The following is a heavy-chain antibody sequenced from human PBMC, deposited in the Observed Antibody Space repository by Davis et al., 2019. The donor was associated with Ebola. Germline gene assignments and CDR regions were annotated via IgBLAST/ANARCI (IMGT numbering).Heavy chain of an antibody. J-gene: IGHJ6*02. Sequence: ASVKVSCKASGGTFSSYAISWVRQAPGQGLEWMGWINPNSGGTNYAQKFQGWVTMTRDTSISTAYLQWNSLKASDTAMYYCARHYDILTGSGCMDVWGQGTTVTVSS. CDR2: INPNSGGT. V-gene: IGHV1-2*04. CDR3: ARHYDILTGSGCMDV. D-gene: IGHD3-9*01. CDR1: GGTFSSYA.